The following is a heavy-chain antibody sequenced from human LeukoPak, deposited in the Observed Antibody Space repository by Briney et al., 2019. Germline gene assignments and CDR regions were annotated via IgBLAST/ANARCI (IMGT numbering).Heavy chain of an antibody. CDR3: ARITAVPIVATNAFDI. CDR2: ISAYNGNT. CDR1: GHSFNAYY. D-gene: IGHD5-12*01. Sequence: ASMKVSCKASGHSFNAYYIHWVRQAPGQGLEWMGWISAYNGNTNYAQKLQGRVTMTTDTSTSTAYMELRSLRSDDTAVYYCARITAVPIVATNAFDIWGQGTMVTVSS. V-gene: IGHV1-18*04. J-gene: IGHJ3*02.